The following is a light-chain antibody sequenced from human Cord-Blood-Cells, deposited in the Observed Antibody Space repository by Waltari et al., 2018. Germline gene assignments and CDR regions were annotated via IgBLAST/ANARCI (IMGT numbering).Light chain of an antibody. Sequence: ELVMTPSPATLSVSPGERATLSCRASQSVSSNLAWYQQNPGQAPRLLIYGASTRATGIPARFSGSGSGTEFTLTISSLQSEDFAVYYCQQYNNWPPVTFGQGTRLEIK. J-gene: IGKJ5*01. CDR1: QSVSSN. CDR2: GAS. CDR3: QQYNNWPPVT. V-gene: IGKV3-15*01.